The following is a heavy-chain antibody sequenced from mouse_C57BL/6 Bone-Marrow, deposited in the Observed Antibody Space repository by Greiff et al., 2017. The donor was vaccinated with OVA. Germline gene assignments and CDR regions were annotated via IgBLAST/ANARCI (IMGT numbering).Heavy chain of an antibody. Sequence: EVQLQQSGGGLVKPGGSLKLSCAASGFTFSDYGMHWVRQAPEKGLEWVAYISSGSSTIYYADTVKGRFTISRDNAKNTLYLQMTSLRSEDTAMYYCARRSSYDVDYWGQGTTLTVSS. V-gene: IGHV5-17*01. CDR1: GFTFSDYG. D-gene: IGHD2-14*01. CDR2: ISSGSSTI. J-gene: IGHJ2*01. CDR3: ARRSSYDVDY.